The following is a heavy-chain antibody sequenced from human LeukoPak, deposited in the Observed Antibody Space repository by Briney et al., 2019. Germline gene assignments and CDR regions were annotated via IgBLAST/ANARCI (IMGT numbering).Heavy chain of an antibody. CDR1: GYSISTGYY. V-gene: IGHV4-38-2*01. D-gene: IGHD5-18*01. CDR3: ARRGYSYGSPFDY. CDR2: IYHSGNA. J-gene: IGHJ4*02. Sequence: SETLSLTCAVSGYSISTGYYWGWIRQPPGKGQEWIGNIYHSGNAYYNPPLKSRVTISVDTSKNQFSLKLSSVTAADTAVYYCARRGYSYGSPFDYWGQGTLVTVSS.